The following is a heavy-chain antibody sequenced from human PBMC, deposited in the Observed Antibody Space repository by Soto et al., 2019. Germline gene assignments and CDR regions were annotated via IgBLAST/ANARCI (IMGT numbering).Heavy chain of an antibody. Sequence: SETLSLTCAVSGGPISSGGYSWRWIRQPPGKGLEWIGYIYHSGSTYYNPSLKSRVTISVDRSKNQFSLKLSSVTAADTAVYYRARAMTTVTPTDYWGQGTLVTVSS. J-gene: IGHJ4*02. CDR1: GGPISSGGYS. V-gene: IGHV4-30-2*01. CDR2: IYHSGST. CDR3: ARAMTTVTPTDY. D-gene: IGHD4-17*01.